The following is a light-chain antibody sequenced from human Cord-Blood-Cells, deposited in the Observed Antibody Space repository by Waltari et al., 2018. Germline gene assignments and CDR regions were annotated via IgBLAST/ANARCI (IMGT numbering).Light chain of an antibody. CDR1: SSDVGGYNY. V-gene: IGLV2-14*01. Sequence: QSTLTQPASVSGSPGQSITISSTGTSSDVGGYNYVSWYQQHPGKSPKLMIYYVSKRPSGVSTRFSGSKSGNTASLTISGLQAEDEADYYCSSYTSSSTYVFGTGTKVTVL. CDR2: YVS. CDR3: SSYTSSSTYV. J-gene: IGLJ1*01.